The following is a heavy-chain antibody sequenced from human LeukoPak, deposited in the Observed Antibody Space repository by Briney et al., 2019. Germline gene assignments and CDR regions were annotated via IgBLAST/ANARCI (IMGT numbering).Heavy chain of an antibody. D-gene: IGHD4-17*01. V-gene: IGHV4-59*07. Sequence: SDTLSLTCTVSGGSISGSYWSWIRQPPAKGLEGIAYMYNSGSTNYNPSLKSRVTISIDTSKNQFSLELSSLTAADAAMCYCARGIQTYGDDGYWGQGILVSVSS. CDR3: ARGIQTYGDDGY. J-gene: IGHJ4*02. CDR2: MYNSGST. CDR1: GGSISGSY.